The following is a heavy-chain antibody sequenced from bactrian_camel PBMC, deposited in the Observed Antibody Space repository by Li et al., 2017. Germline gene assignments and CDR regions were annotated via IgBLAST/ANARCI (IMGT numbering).Heavy chain of an antibody. J-gene: IGHJ4*01. D-gene: IGHD5*01. CDR1: GIFLSSYY. V-gene: IGHV3-2*01. CDR2: IYNVGDST. CDR3: ATGRRRGWSLDPDEYSY. Sequence: VQLVESGGGLVQPGGSLRLSCVASGIFLSSYYMSWVRQAPGKGLEWVSTIYNVGDSTYYADSVKGRFTISYDKFKNTLYLQMNSLKFEDTALYVCATGRRRGWSLDPDEYSYWGQGTQVTVS.